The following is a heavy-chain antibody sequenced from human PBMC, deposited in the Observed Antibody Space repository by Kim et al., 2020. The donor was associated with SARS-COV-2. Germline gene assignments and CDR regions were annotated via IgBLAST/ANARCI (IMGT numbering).Heavy chain of an antibody. Sequence: ASVKVSCKASGYTFTGYYIHWVRQAPGQGLEWVGWIYPNTGGTNYAQKFQGRVIMTRDTSISTVYMELTRLTSDDTAVYYCARDSTRNYFDPSGQGTLVT. CDR3: ARDSTRNYFDP. V-gene: IGHV1-2*02. J-gene: IGHJ5*02. CDR2: IYPNTGGT. CDR1: GYTFTGYY.